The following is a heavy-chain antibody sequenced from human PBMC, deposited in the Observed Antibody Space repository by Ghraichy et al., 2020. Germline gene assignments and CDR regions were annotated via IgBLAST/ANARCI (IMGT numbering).Heavy chain of an antibody. J-gene: IGHJ4*02. CDR1: GFTFGDYA. Sequence: GESLNISCTASGFTFGDYAMSWFRQAPGKGLEWVGFIRSKAYGGTTEYAASVKGRFTISRDDSKSIAYLQMNSLKTEDTAVYYCTRAMTSSGSLVDYWGQGTLVTVSS. CDR2: IRSKAYGGTT. D-gene: IGHD1-26*01. CDR3: TRAMTSSGSLVDY. V-gene: IGHV3-49*03.